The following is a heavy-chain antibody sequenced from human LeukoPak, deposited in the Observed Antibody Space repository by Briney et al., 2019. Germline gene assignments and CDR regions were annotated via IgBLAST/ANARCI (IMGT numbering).Heavy chain of an antibody. CDR2: INPNSGGT. Sequence: ASVKVSCKASGYTFTGYYMHWVRQAPGQGLEWMGWINPNSGGTNYAQKFQGRVTMTRDTSISTAYIELSRLRSDDTAVYYCARGLNLYSSSSHFDYWGQGTLVTVSS. D-gene: IGHD6-6*01. CDR1: GYTFTGYY. V-gene: IGHV1-2*02. J-gene: IGHJ4*02. CDR3: ARGLNLYSSSSHFDY.